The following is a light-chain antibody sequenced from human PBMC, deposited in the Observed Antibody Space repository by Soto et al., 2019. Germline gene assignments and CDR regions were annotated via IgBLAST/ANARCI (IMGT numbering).Light chain of an antibody. CDR3: SSYTSSSTLG. CDR2: EVS. CDR1: SSDVGGYNF. V-gene: IGLV2-14*01. J-gene: IGLJ2*01. Sequence: QSALTQPASVSGSPGQSITISCTGSSSDVGGYNFVSWYQQHPGKAPKLMIYEVSNRPSGVSNRFSGSKSGNTASLTISGLQAEDEADYHCSSYTSSSTLGFGGGTKRTVL.